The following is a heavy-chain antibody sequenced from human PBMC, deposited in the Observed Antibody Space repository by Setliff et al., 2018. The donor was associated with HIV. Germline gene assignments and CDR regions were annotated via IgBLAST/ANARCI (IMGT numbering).Heavy chain of an antibody. CDR1: GGSISGDF. V-gene: IGHV4-4*07. CDR2: THASGTT. D-gene: IGHD1-26*01. Sequence: SETLSLTCTVSGGSISGDFWTWIRQPAGEGLEWIGRTHASGTTQCEPSLKNRCSMSIDTSKNQFSLRLNSVTAADTAVYYCARHRDGGTYPLDYWGQGTLVTVSS. CDR3: ARHRDGGTYPLDY. J-gene: IGHJ4*02.